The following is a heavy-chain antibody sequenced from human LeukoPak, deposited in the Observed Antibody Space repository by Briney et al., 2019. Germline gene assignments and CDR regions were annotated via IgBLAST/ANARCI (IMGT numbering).Heavy chain of an antibody. Sequence: PGGSLRLSCAASGFIFSSYAMSWVRQAPGKGLEWVSTISGSGGSTYYADSVKGRFTISRDNSKNTVYLQMNSLRAEDTAVYFCVYSGYFNYFDYWGQGTLVTVSS. CDR2: ISGSGGST. CDR1: GFIFSSYA. J-gene: IGHJ4*02. D-gene: IGHD5-12*01. CDR3: VYSGYFNYFDY. V-gene: IGHV3-23*01.